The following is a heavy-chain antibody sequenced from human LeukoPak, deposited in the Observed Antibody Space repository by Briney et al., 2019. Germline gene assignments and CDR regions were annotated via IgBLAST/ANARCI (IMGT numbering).Heavy chain of an antibody. V-gene: IGHV3-23*01. CDR1: GFTFSSYA. CDR2: ISGSGGST. Sequence: GGSLRLSCAASGFTFSSYAMSCVRQAPGKGLEWVSAISGSGGSTYYADSVKGRFTISRDNSKNTLYLQMNSLRAEDTAVYYCAKSYYDFWSGYYTPTGHFYYFDYWGQGTLVTVSS. D-gene: IGHD3-3*01. J-gene: IGHJ4*02. CDR3: AKSYYDFWSGYYTPTGHFYYFDY.